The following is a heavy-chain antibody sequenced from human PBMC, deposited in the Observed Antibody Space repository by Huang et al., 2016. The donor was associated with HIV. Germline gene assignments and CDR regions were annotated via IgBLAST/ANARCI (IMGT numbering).Heavy chain of an antibody. CDR2: INTDTGNP. CDR3: ARGDLWFYYMDV. Sequence: QVQLVQSGSELMRPGASVQVSCKASGYNFTKYGINWVRQAPGQGLEWMGWINTDTGNPTYAQGLTGRFVFSLDTSVNTAYLQFSRLKTEDTAVYYCARGDLWFYYMDVWGKGTTVTVSS. D-gene: IGHD3-16*01. J-gene: IGHJ6*03. CDR1: GYNFTKYG. V-gene: IGHV7-4-1*02.